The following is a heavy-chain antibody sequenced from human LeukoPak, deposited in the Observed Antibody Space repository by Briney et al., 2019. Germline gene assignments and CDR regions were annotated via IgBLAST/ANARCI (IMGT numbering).Heavy chain of an antibody. J-gene: IGHJ3*02. CDR1: GYTFTTYW. D-gene: IGHD1-26*01. V-gene: IGHV5-51*01. Sequence: GESLKTSCQASGYTFTTYWIGWVRQLPGKGLEWMGVIYPGDSDTTYSPSFEGQVTISADKSISAAYLQWSSLKASDTAIYYCARRGGSFRDDAFDIWGQGTMVTVSS. CDR2: IYPGDSDT. CDR3: ARRGGSFRDDAFDI.